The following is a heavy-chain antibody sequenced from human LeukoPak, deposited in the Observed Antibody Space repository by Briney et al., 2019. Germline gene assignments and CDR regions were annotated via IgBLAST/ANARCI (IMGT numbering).Heavy chain of an antibody. V-gene: IGHV1-69*13. CDR1: GGTFTNSA. CDR2: INPIFRTA. CDR3: ARGGGIFGVLTTAHYYGIDV. J-gene: IGHJ6*02. Sequence: SVKASCKASGGTFTNSAISWVRQAPGQGLEWMGGINPIFRTANYAQQFQDRVTIIADESTSTAYMELSLLKFEDTAVYYCARGGGIFGVLTTAHYYGIDVWGQGTTVTVSS. D-gene: IGHD3-3*01.